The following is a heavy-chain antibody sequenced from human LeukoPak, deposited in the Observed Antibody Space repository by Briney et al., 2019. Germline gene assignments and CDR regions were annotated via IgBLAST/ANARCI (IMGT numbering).Heavy chain of an antibody. D-gene: IGHD3-22*01. CDR3: TRDFRSIYYYDSSGYYPQDY. CDR2: IRSEAYGGTT. CDR1: GFTFGDYA. V-gene: IGHV3-49*04. J-gene: IGHJ4*02. Sequence: GGSLRLSCTASGFTFGDYAMSWVRQAPGKGLEGVGFIRSEAYGGTTEYAASVKGRFTISRDDSKSIAYLQMNSLKTEDTAVYYCTRDFRSIYYYDSSGYYPQDYWGQGTLVTVSS.